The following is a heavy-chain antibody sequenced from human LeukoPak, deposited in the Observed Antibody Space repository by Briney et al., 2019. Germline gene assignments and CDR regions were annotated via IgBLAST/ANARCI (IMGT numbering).Heavy chain of an antibody. Sequence: SETLSLTCTVSGGSISNYYWSWIRQTPGKGLEWIGHIYYSGSTNYNPSLKSRVTISVGTSKNQFSLKLSSVTAADTAVYYCARDRGGNRYSSGWYGFFSYWGQGTLVTVSS. J-gene: IGHJ4*02. CDR3: ARDRGGNRYSSGWYGFFSY. D-gene: IGHD6-19*01. V-gene: IGHV4-59*01. CDR2: IYYSGST. CDR1: GGSISNYY.